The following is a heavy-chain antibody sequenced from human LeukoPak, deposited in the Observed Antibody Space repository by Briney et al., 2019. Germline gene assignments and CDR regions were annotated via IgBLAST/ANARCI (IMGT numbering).Heavy chain of an antibody. CDR1: GFTFSSYE. D-gene: IGHD4-17*01. J-gene: IGHJ4*02. V-gene: IGHV3-48*03. Sequence: GGSLRLSCAASGFTFSSYEMNWVRQAPGKGLEWVSYISSSGSTIYYADSVKGRLTISRDNAKNSLYLQMNSLRAEDTAVYYCARSMTTVTHFDYWGQGTLVTVSS. CDR2: ISSSGSTI. CDR3: ARSMTTVTHFDY.